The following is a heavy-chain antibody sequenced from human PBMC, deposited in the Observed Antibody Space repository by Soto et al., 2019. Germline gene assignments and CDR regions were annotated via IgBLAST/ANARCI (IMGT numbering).Heavy chain of an antibody. Sequence: SETLSLTCAVSGGSISSSNWWSWVRQPPGKGLEWFGEIYHSGSTNYTPSLKSRVTISEDKAKNSFSLNMSRVTAADTAVYYCHVGAVVGELLSSGFDPWGQGTLVTVSS. CDR2: IYHSGST. D-gene: IGHD3-10*01. V-gene: IGHV4-4*02. J-gene: IGHJ5*02. CDR1: GGSISSSNW. CDR3: HVGAVVGELLSSGFDP.